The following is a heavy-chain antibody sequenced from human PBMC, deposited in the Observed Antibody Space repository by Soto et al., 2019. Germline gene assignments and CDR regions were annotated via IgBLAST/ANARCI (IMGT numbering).Heavy chain of an antibody. J-gene: IGHJ2*01. CDR1: GFTFSSYA. CDR3: TTDRDRDGNYWYFDL. Sequence: QVQLVESGGGVVQPGRSLRLSCAASGFTFSSYAMHWVRQAPGKGLEWVAVISYDGSNKYYADSVKGRFTISRDDSKNTLYLQMNSLKTEDTAVYYCTTDRDRDGNYWYFDLWGRGTLVTVSS. V-gene: IGHV3-30-3*01. D-gene: IGHD1-1*01. CDR2: ISYDGSNK.